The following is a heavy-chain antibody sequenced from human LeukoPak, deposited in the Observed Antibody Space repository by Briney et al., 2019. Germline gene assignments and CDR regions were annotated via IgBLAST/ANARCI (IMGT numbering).Heavy chain of an antibody. CDR3: AKDLRTQLPEAFDY. V-gene: IGHV3-23*01. J-gene: IGHJ4*02. CDR2: ISASGSSP. CDR1: GFTFTTYA. D-gene: IGHD2-2*01. Sequence: GGSLRLSCAASGFTFTTYAMTWVRQAPGKGLEWVSSISASGSSPYYADSVKGRFTISRDNSKNTVYLQMTNLRAEDTALYYCAKDLRTQLPEAFDYWGQGTLVTVSS.